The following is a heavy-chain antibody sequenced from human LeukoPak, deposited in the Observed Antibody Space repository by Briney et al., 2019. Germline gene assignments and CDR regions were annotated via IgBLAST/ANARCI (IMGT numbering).Heavy chain of an antibody. Sequence: GASVKLSCKASGYTFTSYGISWVRHAHGQGLEWMGWTSAYNGNTNYAQKLQRRVTMTTDTSTSTAYMELRSLRSDDTAVYYCARALYSPFDYWGQGTLVTVSS. J-gene: IGHJ4*02. CDR2: TSAYNGNT. D-gene: IGHD3-16*01. CDR3: ARALYSPFDY. CDR1: GYTFTSYG. V-gene: IGHV1-18*01.